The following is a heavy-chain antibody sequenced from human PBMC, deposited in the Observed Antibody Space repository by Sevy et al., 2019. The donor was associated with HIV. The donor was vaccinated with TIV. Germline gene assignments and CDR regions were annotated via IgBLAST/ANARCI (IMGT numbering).Heavy chain of an antibody. D-gene: IGHD1-26*01. CDR3: AADLGSARGSYYYYYGMDV. CDR1: GFTFTSSA. Sequence: ASVKVSCKASGFTFTSSAMQWVRQARGQRLEWIGWIVVGSGDTNYAQTFQERVTITRDMSTSTAYMELSSLRSEDTAVYYCAADLGSARGSYYYYYGMDVWGQGTTVTVSS. V-gene: IGHV1-58*02. CDR2: IVVGSGDT. J-gene: IGHJ6*02.